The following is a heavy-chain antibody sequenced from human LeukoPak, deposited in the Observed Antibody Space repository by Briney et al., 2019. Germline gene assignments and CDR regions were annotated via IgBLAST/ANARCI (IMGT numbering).Heavy chain of an antibody. V-gene: IGHV3-43*01. CDR1: GFTFDDHI. Sequence: PGGSLRLSCAASGFTFDDHIMHWVRQAPGKGLEWISLISWDGAGAYYAASVNGRFAISRDNMKKSLYLQMNSLTSEDTAVYYCAKGEYGDTWSHIDYWGQGTLVTVSS. D-gene: IGHD4-17*01. J-gene: IGHJ4*02. CDR2: ISWDGAGA. CDR3: AKGEYGDTWSHIDY.